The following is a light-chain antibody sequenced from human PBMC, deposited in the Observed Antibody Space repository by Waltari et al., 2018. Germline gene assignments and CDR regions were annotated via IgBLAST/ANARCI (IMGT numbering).Light chain of an antibody. Sequence: DIQMTPSPSTLSASVGARVTITCRASQSISSWLAWYQQKPGRAPKLLIYDASTLDSGVPSRFSGSGSGTEFTLTISSLQPDDFATYYCQHYASALTFGGGTKVEVK. J-gene: IGKJ4*01. CDR3: QHYASALT. V-gene: IGKV1-5*03. CDR2: DAS. CDR1: QSISSW.